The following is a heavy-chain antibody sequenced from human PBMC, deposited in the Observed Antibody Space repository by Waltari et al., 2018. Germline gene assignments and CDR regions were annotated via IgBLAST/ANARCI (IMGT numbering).Heavy chain of an antibody. CDR2: INHSGST. D-gene: IGHD4-17*01. CDR3: ARVPVTTSIGWFDP. Sequence: QVQLQESGPGLVKPSQTLSLTCTVSGGSISSGGYYWSWIRQRPAKGLEWIGYINHSGSTYYNPSLKSRVTISVDRSKNQFSLKLSSVTAADTAVYYCARVPVTTSIGWFDPWGQGTLVTVSS. V-gene: IGHV4-30-2*01. J-gene: IGHJ5*02. CDR1: GGSISSGGYY.